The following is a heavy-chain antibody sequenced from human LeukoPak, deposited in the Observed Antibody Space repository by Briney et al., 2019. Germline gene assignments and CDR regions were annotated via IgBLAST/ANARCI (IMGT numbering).Heavy chain of an antibody. J-gene: IGHJ5*02. D-gene: IGHD6-19*01. CDR2: IKSQADGGTI. V-gene: IGHV3-15*01. CDR1: GFTLSSYA. CDR3: TLDSSAWWYNWFDP. Sequence: AGGSLRLSCAASGFTLSSYAMSWVRQAPGKGLEWVGRIKSQADGGTIDYAAPVKGKFTISRDDSKNTLYLQMNNLKTEDTAVYYCTLDSSAWWYNWFDPRGQGTLVTVSS.